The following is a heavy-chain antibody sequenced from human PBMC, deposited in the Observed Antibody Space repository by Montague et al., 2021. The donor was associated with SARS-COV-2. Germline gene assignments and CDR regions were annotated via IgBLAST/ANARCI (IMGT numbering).Heavy chain of an antibody. V-gene: IGHV3-7*01. CDR3: AKNGGAHGLDV. CDR2: KKNKSEK. J-gene: IGHJ6*02. D-gene: IGHD4-23*01. Sequence: KKNKSEKNYVDSVKGRFSISRDNAKNSLYLQMDNLRAGDTAIYYCAKNGGAHGLDVWGQGTPVSVSS.